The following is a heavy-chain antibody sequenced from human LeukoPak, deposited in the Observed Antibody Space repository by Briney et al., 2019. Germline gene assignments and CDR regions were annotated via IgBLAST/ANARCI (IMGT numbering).Heavy chain of an antibody. J-gene: IGHJ3*02. V-gene: IGHV4-30-2*01. D-gene: IGHD3-22*01. CDR3: ASLKPYDSSGHEGAFDI. Sequence: SETLSLTCAVSGGSISSGGYSWSWIRQPPGKGLEWIGYIYHSGSTYYNPSLKSRVTISVDRSKNQFSLKLSSVTAADTAVYYCASLKPYDSSGHEGAFDIWGQGTMVTVSS. CDR2: IYHSGST. CDR1: GGSISSGGYS.